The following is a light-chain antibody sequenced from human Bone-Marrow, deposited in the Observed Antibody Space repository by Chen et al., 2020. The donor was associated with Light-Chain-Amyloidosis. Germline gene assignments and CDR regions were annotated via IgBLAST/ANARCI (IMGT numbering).Light chain of an antibody. CDR3: MQGQQIPFT. CDR2: LGS. Sequence: IVMTQSPLYLPVTPGEPASISCRSSESLLQRNGFNSVEWYLQKPWQSPQLLIYLGSTRASGVPDRFSGSGSGTDFTLKISRVEADDVGVYYCMQGQQIPFTFGQGTKLDIK. J-gene: IGKJ2*01. V-gene: IGKV2-28*01. CDR1: ESLLQRNGFNS.